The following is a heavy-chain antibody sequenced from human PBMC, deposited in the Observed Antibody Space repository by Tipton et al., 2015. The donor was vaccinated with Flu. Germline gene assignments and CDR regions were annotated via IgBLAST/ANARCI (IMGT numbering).Heavy chain of an antibody. CDR3: ARAPIVVVPAATPTDAFDI. Sequence: TLSLTCTVSGGSISSYYWSWIRQPPGKGLEWIGYIYYSGSTNYNPSLKSRVTISVDTSKNQFSLKLSSVTAADTAVYYCARAPIVVVPAATPTDAFDIWGQGTMVTVSS. V-gene: IGHV4-59*01. CDR1: GGSISSYY. CDR2: IYYSGST. J-gene: IGHJ3*02. D-gene: IGHD2-2*01.